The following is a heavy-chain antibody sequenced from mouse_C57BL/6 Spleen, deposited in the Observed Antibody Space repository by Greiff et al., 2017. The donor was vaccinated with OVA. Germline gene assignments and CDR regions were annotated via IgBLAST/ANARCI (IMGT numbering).Heavy chain of an antibody. CDR2: IDPETGGT. J-gene: IGHJ3*01. Sequence: QVQLQQSGAALVRPGASVTLSCKASGYTFTDYEMHWVKQTPVPGLEWIGAIDPETGGTAYNQKFKGKAILTADKSSSTAYMELRSLTSEDSAVYYCTRGLAYWGQGTLVTVSA. V-gene: IGHV1-15*01. CDR1: GYTFTDYE. CDR3: TRGLAY.